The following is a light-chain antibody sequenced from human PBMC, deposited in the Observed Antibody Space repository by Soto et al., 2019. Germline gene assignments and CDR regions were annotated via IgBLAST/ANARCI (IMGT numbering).Light chain of an antibody. CDR3: SSYTSSSTV. Sequence: QSALTQPASVSGSPGQSITISCTGTSSDVGGYNYVSWYQQHPRKAPKLMIYDVSNRPSGVSNRFSGSKSGNTPSLTISGLQDEDEADYYCSSYTSSSTVFGGGTKLTVL. J-gene: IGLJ3*02. V-gene: IGLV2-14*01. CDR2: DVS. CDR1: SSDVGGYNY.